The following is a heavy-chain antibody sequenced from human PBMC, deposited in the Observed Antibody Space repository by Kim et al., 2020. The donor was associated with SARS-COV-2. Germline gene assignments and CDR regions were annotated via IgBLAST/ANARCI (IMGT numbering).Heavy chain of an antibody. J-gene: IGHJ2*01. Sequence: PSLKSRVTIAVDTSKNQFSLKMSSVTAADTAVYYCARHLYYYDSRVGFDLWGRGTLVTVSS. D-gene: IGHD3-22*01. V-gene: IGHV4-39*01. CDR3: ARHLYYYDSRVGFDL.